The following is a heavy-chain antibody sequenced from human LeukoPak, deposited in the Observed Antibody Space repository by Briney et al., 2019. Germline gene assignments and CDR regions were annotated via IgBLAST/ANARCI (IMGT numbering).Heavy chain of an antibody. D-gene: IGHD1-20*01. CDR2: IIPIFGTA. V-gene: IGHV1-69*13. J-gene: IGHJ3*02. Sequence: SVKVSCKASGGTFSSYAISWVRQAPGQGLEWMGGIIPIFGTANYAQKFQGRVTITVDESTSTAYMELSSLRSEDTAVYYCARTHNWNEERAFDIWGQGTMVTVSS. CDR3: ARTHNWNEERAFDI. CDR1: GGTFSSYA.